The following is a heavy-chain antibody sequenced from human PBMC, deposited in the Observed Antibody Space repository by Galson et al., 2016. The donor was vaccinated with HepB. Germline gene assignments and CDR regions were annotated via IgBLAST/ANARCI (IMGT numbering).Heavy chain of an antibody. D-gene: IGHD1-1*01. Sequence: SLRLSCAASGFTFSNYAMNWVRQAPGKGLEWVSHNSRDSGIIDYADSVKGRFTVSRDNGKNSLFLQMNSLRAEDTAVYYCVRDNDWAFDDWGQGTLVTVSS. CDR1: GFTFSNYA. V-gene: IGHV3-48*01. CDR3: VRDNDWAFDD. J-gene: IGHJ4*02. CDR2: NSRDSGII.